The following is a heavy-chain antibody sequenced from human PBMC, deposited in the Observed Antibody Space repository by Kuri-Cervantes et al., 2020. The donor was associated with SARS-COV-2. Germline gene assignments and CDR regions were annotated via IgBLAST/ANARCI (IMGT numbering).Heavy chain of an antibody. Sequence: ASVKVSCKASGYAFTGYLIHWVRQAPGQGLEWMGWIDPSSGGTNSAQNFQGRVTMTTDTSTSTAYMELRSLRSDDTAVYYCARAGGVGATRRWFDPWGQGTLVTVSS. D-gene: IGHD1-26*01. CDR2: IDPSSGGT. V-gene: IGHV1-2*02. CDR3: ARAGGVGATRRWFDP. J-gene: IGHJ5*02. CDR1: GYAFTGYL.